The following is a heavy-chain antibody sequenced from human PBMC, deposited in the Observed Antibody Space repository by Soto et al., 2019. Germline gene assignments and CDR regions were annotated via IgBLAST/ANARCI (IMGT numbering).Heavy chain of an antibody. D-gene: IGHD6-19*01. CDR3: ARLGAIVVAGPTYWFDP. J-gene: IGHJ5*02. Sequence: SETLSLTCTVSGGSISSGGYYWSWIRQHPGKGLEWIGYIYYSGSTYYNPSLKSRVTISVDTSKNQFSLKLSSVTAADTAVYYCARLGAIVVAGPTYWFDPWGQGTLVTVSS. V-gene: IGHV4-31*03. CDR1: GGSISSGGYY. CDR2: IYYSGST.